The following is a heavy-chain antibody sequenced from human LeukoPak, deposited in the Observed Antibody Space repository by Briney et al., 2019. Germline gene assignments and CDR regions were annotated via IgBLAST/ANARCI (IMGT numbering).Heavy chain of an antibody. V-gene: IGHV3-23*01. CDR3: AKAGGDDFWSGYYNWFDP. CDR2: ISGSGGST. J-gene: IGHJ5*02. Sequence: GGSLRLSCAASGFTFSSYAMSWVRQAPGKGLEWVSAISGSGGSTYYADSVKGRFTISRDNSKNTLYLQMNSLRAEDTAVYYCAKAGGDDFWSGYYNWFDPWGQGTLVTVSS. D-gene: IGHD3-3*01. CDR1: GFTFSSYA.